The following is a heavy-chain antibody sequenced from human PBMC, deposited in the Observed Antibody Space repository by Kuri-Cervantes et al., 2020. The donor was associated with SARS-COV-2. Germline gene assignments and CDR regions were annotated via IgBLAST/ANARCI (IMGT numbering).Heavy chain of an antibody. J-gene: IGHJ3*02. CDR2: IYYSGST. Sequence: SETLSLTCTVSGGSISSYYWSWIRQPPGKGLEWIGYIYYSGSTNYNPSLKNRVTISVDTSKNQFSLKLSPVTAADTAVYYCARQASLVDDAFYIWGQGTMVTVSS. V-gene: IGHV4-59*08. D-gene: IGHD2-15*01. CDR3: ARQASLVDDAFYI. CDR1: GGSISSYY.